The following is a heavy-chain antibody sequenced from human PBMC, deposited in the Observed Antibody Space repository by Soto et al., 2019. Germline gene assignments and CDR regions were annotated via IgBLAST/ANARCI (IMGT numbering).Heavy chain of an antibody. CDR1: GYTFTNYA. J-gene: IGHJ6*02. CDR3: ASSATTADYYYGMDV. V-gene: IGHV1-3*05. CDR2: INAGNGNT. Sequence: QVQLVQSGAEEKKPGASVKVSCKASGYTFTNYAMHWVRQAPGQRLAWMGWINAGNGNTKYSQKFQGRVTITRDTSASTAYMELSSLTSEDTAVYHCASSATTADYYYGMDVWGQGTTVTVSS. D-gene: IGHD1-26*01.